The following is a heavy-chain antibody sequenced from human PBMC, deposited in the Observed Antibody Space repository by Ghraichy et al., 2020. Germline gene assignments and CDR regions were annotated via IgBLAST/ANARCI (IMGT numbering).Heavy chain of an antibody. D-gene: IGHD3-22*01. Sequence: SETLSLTCTVSGGSVSSGSYYWSWIRQPPGKGLEWIGYIYYSGSTNYNPSLKSRVTISVDTSKNQFSLKLSSVTAADTAVYYCARVNDSYDSSGYLDYWGQGTLVTVSS. V-gene: IGHV4-61*01. CDR1: GGSVSSGSYY. CDR2: IYYSGST. J-gene: IGHJ4*02. CDR3: ARVNDSYDSSGYLDY.